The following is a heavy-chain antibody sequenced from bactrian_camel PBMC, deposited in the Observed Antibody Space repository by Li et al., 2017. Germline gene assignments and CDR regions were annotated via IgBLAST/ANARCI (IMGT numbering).Heavy chain of an antibody. J-gene: IGHJ6*01. D-gene: IGHD1*01. CDR1: EAIHGDFC. Sequence: HVQLVESGGDLVRPGGSLRLSCTASEAIHGDFCMGWFRQAPGKNPEGVAAIGLRDGTTYYADSVKGRFTISRDSSNNTLFLQMNSLKPEDSAMYFCAADWDCRKVTVAHTNFGYWGQGTQVTVS. CDR3: AADWDCRKVTVAHTNFGY. V-gene: IGHV3S54*01. CDR2: IGLRDGTT.